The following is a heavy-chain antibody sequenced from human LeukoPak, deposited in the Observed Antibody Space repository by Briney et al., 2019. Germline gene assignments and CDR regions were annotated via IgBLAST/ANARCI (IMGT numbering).Heavy chain of an antibody. Sequence: GGPLTLSCAASGYTFSRYNMSWTRQPPGKGLEWVSSISSTGTHKFYADSVKGRFTSCRDNAPNSLYLQLNSVSAEDTAVYYCVRGLECSSSSVSGRSFDYWGQGTLVTVSS. J-gene: IGHJ4*02. V-gene: IGHV3-21*01. CDR2: ISSTGTHK. CDR3: VRGLECSSSSVSGRSFDY. CDR1: GYTFSRYN. D-gene: IGHD6-6*01.